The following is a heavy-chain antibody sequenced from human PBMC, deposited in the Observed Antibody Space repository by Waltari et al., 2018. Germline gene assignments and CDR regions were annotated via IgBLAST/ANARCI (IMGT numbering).Heavy chain of an antibody. V-gene: IGHV3-15*01. CDR3: TRVVSDY. CDR2: IKSKADGGTT. J-gene: IGHJ4*02. CDR1: GLTFRNAW. Sequence: EVQVVQSGGGLVKPGGSLRLSCAVSGLTFRNAWMNWVRQAPGKGLEWVGRIKSKADGGTTDYAATVKGRFTISRDDSKNTMYLQMNSLQTEDTGVYYCTRVVSDYWGQGSLVTVSP.